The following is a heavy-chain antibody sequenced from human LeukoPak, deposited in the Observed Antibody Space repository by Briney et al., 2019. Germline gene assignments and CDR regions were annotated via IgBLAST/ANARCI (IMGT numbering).Heavy chain of an antibody. V-gene: IGHV3-30*02. CDR2: IRYDGSNK. CDR3: AKSYYYDSSGVLIGTAFDS. J-gene: IGHJ4*02. D-gene: IGHD3-22*01. Sequence: GGSLRLSCAASGFTFSSYGMHWVRQAPGKGLEWVAFIRYDGSNKYYADSVKGRFTISRDNSKNTLYLQMNSLRAEDTAVYYCAKSYYYDSSGVLIGTAFDSWGQGTLVTVSS. CDR1: GFTFSSYG.